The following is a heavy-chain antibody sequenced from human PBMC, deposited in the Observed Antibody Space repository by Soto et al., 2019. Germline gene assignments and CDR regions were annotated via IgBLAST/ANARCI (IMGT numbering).Heavy chain of an antibody. J-gene: IGHJ6*02. CDR3: ARATLGIAARPGYGTDV. D-gene: IGHD6-6*01. CDR2: TYYRSKWYN. Sequence: SPSLSLTRAISGDSVASNSAAWNWSRQSPSRGLEWLGRTYYRSKWYNDYAVSVKSRITINPDTSRNKFSLQLNSVTPEDTAVYYCARATLGIAARPGYGTDVWGPGTTDTV. V-gene: IGHV6-1*01. CDR1: GDSVASNSAA.